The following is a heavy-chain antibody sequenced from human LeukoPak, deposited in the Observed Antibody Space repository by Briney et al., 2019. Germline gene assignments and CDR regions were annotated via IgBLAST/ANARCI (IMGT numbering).Heavy chain of an antibody. CDR2: ISGSSGST. CDR3: AKDFTSGYSGYDPFDY. D-gene: IGHD5-12*01. CDR1: RFTISSYA. Sequence: GGSLRLSCAASRFTISSYAMSWVRQAPGKGLEWVSGISGSSGSTYYADSVKGRFTIARDKSKNTVYLQMNSLRAEDTAVYYCAKDFTSGYSGYDPFDYWGQGTLVTVSS. V-gene: IGHV3-23*01. J-gene: IGHJ4*02.